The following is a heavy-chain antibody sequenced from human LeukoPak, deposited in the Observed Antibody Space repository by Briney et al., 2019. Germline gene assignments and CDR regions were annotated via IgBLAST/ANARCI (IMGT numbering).Heavy chain of an antibody. CDR3: ARAGYSYGQGVDY. V-gene: IGHV3-64*01. CDR2: ISSNGGST. D-gene: IGHD5-18*01. Sequence: GGSLRLSCAASGFTFSSYAMHWVRQAPGKGLEYVSAISSNGGSTYYANSVKGRFTISRDNSKNTLYLQMGSLRAEDMAVYYCARAGYSYGQGVDYWGQGTLVTVSP. J-gene: IGHJ4*02. CDR1: GFTFSSYA.